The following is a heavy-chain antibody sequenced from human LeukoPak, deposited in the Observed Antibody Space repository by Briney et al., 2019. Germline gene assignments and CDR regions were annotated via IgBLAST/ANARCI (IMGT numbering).Heavy chain of an antibody. D-gene: IGHD2-2*02. Sequence: GGSLRLSCAASGFTFSSYAMSWVRQAPGKGLEWVSAISGSGGSTYYADSVKGRFTMSRDNSKNTLHLQMNSLRAEDTAVYYCAKDIARAAAISSKPFDYWGQGTLVTVSS. J-gene: IGHJ4*02. CDR3: AKDIARAAAISSKPFDY. CDR2: ISGSGGST. CDR1: GFTFSSYA. V-gene: IGHV3-23*01.